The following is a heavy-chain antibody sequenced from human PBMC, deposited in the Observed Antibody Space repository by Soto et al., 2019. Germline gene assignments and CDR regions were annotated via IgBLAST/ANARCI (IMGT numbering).Heavy chain of an antibody. Sequence: SETLSLTCTVSGGSIRSYYWSWFRQPPGKGLEWIGYIYYSGSTNYNPSLKSRVTISVDTSKNQFSLKLSSVTAADTAVYYCARQQWPPLVDPWGQGTLVTVSS. D-gene: IGHD6-19*01. CDR3: ARQQWPPLVDP. CDR1: GGSIRSYY. J-gene: IGHJ5*02. CDR2: IYYSGST. V-gene: IGHV4-59*01.